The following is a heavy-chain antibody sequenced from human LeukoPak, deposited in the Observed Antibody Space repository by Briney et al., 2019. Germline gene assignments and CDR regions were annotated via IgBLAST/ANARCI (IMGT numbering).Heavy chain of an antibody. CDR3: TTVLHCSGGSCYDY. V-gene: IGHV3-15*01. Sequence: GGSLRLSXAASGFTFSNAWMSWVRQAPGKGLEWVGRIKSKTDGGTTDYAAPVKGRFTISRDDSKNTLYLQMNSLKTEDTAVYYCTTVLHCSGGSCYDYWGQGTLVTVSS. D-gene: IGHD2-15*01. CDR1: GFTFSNAW. CDR2: IKSKTDGGTT. J-gene: IGHJ4*02.